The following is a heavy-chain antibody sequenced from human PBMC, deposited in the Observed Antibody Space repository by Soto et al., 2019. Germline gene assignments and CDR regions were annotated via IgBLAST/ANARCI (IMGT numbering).Heavy chain of an antibody. Sequence: ASVKVSCKASGYTFTSYGISWVRQAPGQGLEWMGWISAYNGNTNYAQKLQGRVTMTTDTSTSTAYMELRSLRSDDTAVYYCARDIVVVVAATSGDAFDIWGQGTMVTVSS. J-gene: IGHJ3*02. D-gene: IGHD2-15*01. V-gene: IGHV1-18*01. CDR1: GYTFTSYG. CDR3: ARDIVVVVAATSGDAFDI. CDR2: ISAYNGNT.